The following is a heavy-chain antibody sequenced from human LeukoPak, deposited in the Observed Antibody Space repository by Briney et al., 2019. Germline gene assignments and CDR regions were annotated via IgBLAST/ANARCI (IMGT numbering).Heavy chain of an antibody. CDR2: IYYSGST. CDR3: ARVDFGTAREYYFDY. CDR1: GGSVSSGSYY. J-gene: IGHJ4*02. Sequence: PSETLSLTCTVSGGSVSSGSYYWSWIRQPPGKGLEWIGYIYYSGSTNYNPSLKSRVTISVDTSKNQFSLKLSSVTAADTAVYYCARVDFGTAREYYFDYWGQGTLVTVSS. D-gene: IGHD3-3*01. V-gene: IGHV4-61*01.